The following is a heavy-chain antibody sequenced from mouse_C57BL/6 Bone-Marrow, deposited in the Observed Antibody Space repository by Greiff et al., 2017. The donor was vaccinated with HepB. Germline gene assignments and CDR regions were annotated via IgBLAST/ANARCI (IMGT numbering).Heavy chain of an antibody. CDR3: ARCYYCLDY. CDR2: INPGSGGT. Sequence: QVQLQQSGAELVRPGTSVKVSCKASGYAFTNYLLEWVKQSPGQGLEWIGVINPGSGGTNYNEKFKGKATLTADNSSSTAYMQLSSLTSEDSAIYFCARCYYCLDYWGQGTSLTVSS. V-gene: IGHV1-54*01. J-gene: IGHJ2*02. D-gene: IGHD1-1*01. CDR1: GYAFTNYL.